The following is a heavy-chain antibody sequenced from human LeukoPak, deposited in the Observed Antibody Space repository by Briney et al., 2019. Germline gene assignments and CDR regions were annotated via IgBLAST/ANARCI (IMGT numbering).Heavy chain of an antibody. CDR2: ISGSGDSR. Sequence: GGSLRLSCAASGFAFSIYGMSWVRQAPGKGLEWVSVISGSGDSRDYADSVKGRFTISRDNSKNTLFLQMNSLRAEDTAVYYCARKGGTRFDFWRGYGYWGQGTLVTVSS. CDR1: GFAFSIYG. D-gene: IGHD3-3*01. V-gene: IGHV3-23*01. CDR3: ARKGGTRFDFWRGYGY. J-gene: IGHJ4*02.